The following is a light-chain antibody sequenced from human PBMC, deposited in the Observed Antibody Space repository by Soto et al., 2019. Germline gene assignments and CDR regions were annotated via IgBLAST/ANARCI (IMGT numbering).Light chain of an antibody. CDR2: DAS. J-gene: IGKJ5*01. CDR3: QQRSNWHPIT. Sequence: EIWLTQSPATLSLSPGERATLSCWASQSVSSYLAWYQQKPGQAPRLLIYDASNRATGIPARFSGSGSGTDFTLTISSLEPADFAVYYCQQRSNWHPITFGHGTRLEI. V-gene: IGKV3-11*01. CDR1: QSVSSY.